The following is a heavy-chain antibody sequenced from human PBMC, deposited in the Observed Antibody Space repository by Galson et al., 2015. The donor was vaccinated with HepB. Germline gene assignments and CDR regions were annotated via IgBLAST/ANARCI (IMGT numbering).Heavy chain of an antibody. Sequence: SLRLSCAASGFTFSDYYMSWLRQAPGKGLEWVSYISSSSSYTNYADSVKGRFTISRDNAKNSLYLQMNSLRAEDTAVYYCAREWVVVAATQTYYYYYGTDVWGQGTTVTVSS. J-gene: IGHJ6*02. D-gene: IGHD2-15*01. CDR1: GFTFSDYY. CDR3: AREWVVVAATQTYYYYYGTDV. CDR2: ISSSSSYT. V-gene: IGHV3-11*05.